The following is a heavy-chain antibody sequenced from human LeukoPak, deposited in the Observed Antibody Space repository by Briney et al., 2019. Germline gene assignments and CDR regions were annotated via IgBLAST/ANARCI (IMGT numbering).Heavy chain of an antibody. D-gene: IGHD6-6*01. V-gene: IGHV4-30-4*01. CDR2: IYYSGST. CDR1: GGSISSGDYY. J-gene: IGHJ2*01. Sequence: SETLSLTCTVSGGSISSGDYYWSWIRQPPGKGLEWIGYIYYSGSTYYNPSLKSRVTISVDTSKNQFSLKLSSVTAADTAVYYCARDRSSSPGYFDLWGRGTLVTVSS. CDR3: ARDRSSSPGYFDL.